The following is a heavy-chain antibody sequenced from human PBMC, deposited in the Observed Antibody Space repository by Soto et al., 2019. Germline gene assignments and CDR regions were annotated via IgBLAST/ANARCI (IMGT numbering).Heavy chain of an antibody. CDR1: GGSISSGGYY. V-gene: IGHV4-31*03. CDR2: IYYSGST. D-gene: IGHD3-9*01. Sequence: LSLTCTVSGGSISSGGYYWSWIRQHPGKGLEWIGYIYYSGSTYYNPALKSRVTISVDTSKNQFSLKLSSVTAADTAVYYCARGSDTTYYDILTGYPTFDYWGQGTLVTVSS. CDR3: ARGSDTTYYDILTGYPTFDY. J-gene: IGHJ4*02.